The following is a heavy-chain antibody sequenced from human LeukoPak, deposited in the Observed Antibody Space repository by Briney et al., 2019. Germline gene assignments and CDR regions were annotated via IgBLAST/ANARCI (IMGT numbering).Heavy chain of an antibody. V-gene: IGHV3-43*01. Sequence: SGGSLRLSCEASGFTFDDYTMHWVRQAPGKGLEWVSLISWDGDSTDYAESVKGRFTVSRDNRENSLYLQLSSLRPEDTALYYCAKDRGPLAVYEPVDYWGQGTLVTVSS. CDR2: ISWDGDST. D-gene: IGHD2-8*02. J-gene: IGHJ4*02. CDR1: GFTFDDYT. CDR3: AKDRGPLAVYEPVDY.